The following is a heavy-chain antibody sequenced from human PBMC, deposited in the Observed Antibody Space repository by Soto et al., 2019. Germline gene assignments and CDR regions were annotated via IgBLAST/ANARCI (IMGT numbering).Heavy chain of an antibody. CDR3: ARGSPYGMDV. CDR1: GFTFGSYW. Sequence: EVQLVESGGGLVQPGGSLRVSCAASGFTFGSYWMNWVRQAPGKGLVWVSRIDSDGSSTTYADSVKGRFTTSRDNDKNTLYLQMSSLRVEDTAVDYCARGSPYGMDVWGKGTTVTVSS. V-gene: IGHV3-74*01. J-gene: IGHJ6*04. CDR2: IDSDGSST. D-gene: IGHD1-26*01.